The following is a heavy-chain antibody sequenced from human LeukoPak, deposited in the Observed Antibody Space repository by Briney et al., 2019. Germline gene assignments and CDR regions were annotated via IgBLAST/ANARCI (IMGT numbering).Heavy chain of an antibody. J-gene: IGHJ4*02. CDR3: ARLDIVVVVAALDY. CDR2: ISSSSSYI. CDR1: GFTFSSYS. V-gene: IGHV3-21*01. D-gene: IGHD2-15*01. Sequence: SGGSLRLSCAASGFTFSSYSMNWVRQALGKGLEWVSSISSSSSYIYYADSVKGRFTISRDNAKNSLYLQMNSLRAEDTAVYYCARLDIVVVVAALDYWGQGTLVTVSS.